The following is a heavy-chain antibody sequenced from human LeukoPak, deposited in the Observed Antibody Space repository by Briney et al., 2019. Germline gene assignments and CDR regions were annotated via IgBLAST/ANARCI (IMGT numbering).Heavy chain of an antibody. CDR3: ARGPWAIRRSGEYFQH. D-gene: IGHD2-2*02. Sequence: PVVSLRLSCAASGFTFSSYSMNWVRQAPGKGLEWVSSISSSSSYIYYADSVKGRFTISRDNAKNSLYLQMNSLRAEDTAVYYCARGPWAIRRSGEYFQHWGQGTLVTVSS. J-gene: IGHJ1*01. CDR2: ISSSSSYI. CDR1: GFTFSSYS. V-gene: IGHV3-21*01.